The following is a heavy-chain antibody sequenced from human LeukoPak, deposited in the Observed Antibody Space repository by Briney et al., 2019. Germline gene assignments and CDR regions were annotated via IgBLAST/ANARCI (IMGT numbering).Heavy chain of an antibody. D-gene: IGHD3-22*01. CDR1: GFTVSSNY. CDR3: ARVSAPYYDSSGYADY. Sequence: GGSLRLSCAASGFTVSSNYMSWVRQAPGKGLEGVSVIYSGGSTYYADSVKGRFTISRDNSKNTLYLQMNSLRAEDTAVYYCARVSAPYYDSSGYADYWGQGTLVTVSS. J-gene: IGHJ4*02. V-gene: IGHV3-53*01. CDR2: IYSGGST.